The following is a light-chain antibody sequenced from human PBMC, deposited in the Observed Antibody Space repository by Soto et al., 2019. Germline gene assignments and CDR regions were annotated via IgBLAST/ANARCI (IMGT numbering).Light chain of an antibody. J-gene: IGKJ1*01. CDR1: QSVSSN. Sequence: EIVVTQSPATLSVSPGERATLSCRASQSVSSNLAWYQQKPGQAPRLLISGASTRATGIPARFSGSGSGTEFTLTITSLQSEDFAVYYCQQYNAWPRTFGQGTKVKIK. CDR3: QQYNAWPRT. V-gene: IGKV3-15*01. CDR2: GAS.